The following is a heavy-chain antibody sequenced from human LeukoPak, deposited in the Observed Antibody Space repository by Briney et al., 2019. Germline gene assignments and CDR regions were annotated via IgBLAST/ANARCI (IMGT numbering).Heavy chain of an antibody. CDR3: ARSFSSGWSDY. V-gene: IGHV3-53*01. CDR2: IYSGGDA. Sequence: GGSLRLSGAASGFSVSNNYMTWVRQAPGKGLEWVSVIYSGGDAYYADSVKGRFTISRDNSKNTLHLAMNNLRVEDTAVYYCARSFSSGWSDYWGQGTLVAVAS. J-gene: IGHJ4*02. D-gene: IGHD6-19*01. CDR1: GFSVSNNY.